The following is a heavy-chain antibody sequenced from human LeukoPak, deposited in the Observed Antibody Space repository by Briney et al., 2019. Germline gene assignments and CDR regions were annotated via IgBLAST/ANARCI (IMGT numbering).Heavy chain of an antibody. CDR3: ATYRQVLLPFES. CDR1: GFTFDDYG. CDR2: IFPSGGEI. Sequence: GGSLRLSCAASGFTFDDYGMSWVRQPPGKGLEWVSSIFPSGGEIHYADSVRGRFTISRDNSKSTLSLQMNSLRAEDTAIYYCATYRQVLLPFESWGQGTLVTVSS. D-gene: IGHD2-8*02. J-gene: IGHJ4*02. V-gene: IGHV3-23*01.